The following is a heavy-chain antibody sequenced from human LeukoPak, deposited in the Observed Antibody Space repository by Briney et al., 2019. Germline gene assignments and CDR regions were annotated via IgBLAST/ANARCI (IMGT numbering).Heavy chain of an antibody. D-gene: IGHD3-3*01. CDR3: AILRSGIDY. CDR2: FDPSDSYT. Sequence: GASLKISCKGSGYSFTSYWISWVRQMPGKGLEWTGRFDPSDSYTNYSPSFQGHVTISADKSISTAYLQWSSLKASDTAMYYCAILRSGIDYWGQGTLVTVSS. J-gene: IGHJ4*02. CDR1: GYSFTSYW. V-gene: IGHV5-10-1*01.